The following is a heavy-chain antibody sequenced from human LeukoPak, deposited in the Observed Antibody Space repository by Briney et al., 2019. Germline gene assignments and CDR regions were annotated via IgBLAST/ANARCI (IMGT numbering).Heavy chain of an antibody. CDR2: IIPILGIA. V-gene: IGHV1-69*04. J-gene: IGHJ3*02. CDR3: ARGKQQLVRDAFDI. Sequence: SVKVSCKASGGTFSGYAISWVRQAPGQGLEWMGRIIPILGIANYAQKFQGRVTITADKSTSTAYMELSSLRSEDTAVYYCARGKQQLVRDAFDIWGQGTMVTVSS. D-gene: IGHD6-13*01. CDR1: GGTFSGYA.